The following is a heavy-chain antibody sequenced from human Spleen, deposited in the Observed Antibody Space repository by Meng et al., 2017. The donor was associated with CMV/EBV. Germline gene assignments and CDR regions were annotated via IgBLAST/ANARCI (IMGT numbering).Heavy chain of an antibody. CDR1: GFTFRSYD. D-gene: IGHD1-26*01. Sequence: GESLKISCAASGFTFRSYDMHWVRQGTGKGLEWVSAIGTAGDTYYSGSVKGRFTISRENAKNSLYLQMNSLRAGDTAVYYCARDPIYHYSGSYSGYFDCWAQGTLVTVSS. CDR3: ARDPIYHYSGSYSGYFDC. J-gene: IGHJ4*02. V-gene: IGHV3-13*01. CDR2: IGTAGDT.